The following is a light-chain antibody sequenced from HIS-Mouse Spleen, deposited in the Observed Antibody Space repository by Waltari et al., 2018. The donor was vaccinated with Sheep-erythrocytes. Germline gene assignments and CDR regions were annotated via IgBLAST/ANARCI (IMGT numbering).Light chain of an antibody. CDR1: SLRSYY. CDR2: GKN. J-gene: IGLJ2*01. CDR3: NSRDSSGKV. V-gene: IGLV3-19*01. Sequence: SSELTQDPAVSVALGQTDRITCQGDSLRSYYASWYQQKPGQAPVLVIYGKNNRPSGIPDRFSGSSSGNTASLTITGAQAEDEADYYCNSRDSSGKVFGGGTKLTVL.